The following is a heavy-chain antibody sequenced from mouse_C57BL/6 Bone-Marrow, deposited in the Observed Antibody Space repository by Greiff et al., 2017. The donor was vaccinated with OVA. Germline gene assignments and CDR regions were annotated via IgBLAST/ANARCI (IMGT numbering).Heavy chain of an antibody. CDR2: IHPNSGST. D-gene: IGHD2-1*01. Sequence: QVQLQQPGAELVKPGASVKLSCKASGYTFTSYWMHWVKQRPGQGLEWIGMIHPNSGSTNYNEKFKSKATLTVDKSSSTAYMQLSSLTSEDSAVYYCARRGYYGNYPAWFAYWGQGTLVTVSA. J-gene: IGHJ3*01. V-gene: IGHV1-64*01. CDR3: ARRGYYGNYPAWFAY. CDR1: GYTFTSYW.